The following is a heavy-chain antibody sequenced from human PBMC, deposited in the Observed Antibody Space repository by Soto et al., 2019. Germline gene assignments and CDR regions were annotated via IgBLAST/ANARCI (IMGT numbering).Heavy chain of an antibody. V-gene: IGHV1-18*01. CDR3: ARDFEEQLFWFDP. J-gene: IGHJ5*02. CDR1: GYTFNTYG. D-gene: IGHD6-6*01. Sequence: ASVKVSCKATGYTFNTYGMHWVRQAPGQRLEWMGWISADNGNTNYAEKLQGRVTITTDTSTSTAYMELGSLRSDDTAVYYCARDFEEQLFWFDPWGQGTLVTVSS. CDR2: ISADNGNT.